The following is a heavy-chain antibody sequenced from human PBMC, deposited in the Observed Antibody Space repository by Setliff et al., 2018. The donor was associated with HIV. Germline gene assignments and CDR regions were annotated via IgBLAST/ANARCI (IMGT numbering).Heavy chain of an antibody. J-gene: IGHJ3*02. CDR1: GGSISSSSYY. CDR2: IYYSGST. Sequence: SETLSLTCTVSGGSISSSSYYWGWIRQPPGKGLEWIGSIYYSGSTYYNPSLKSRVTISVDTSKNQFSLKLSSVTAADTAVYYCASRYHYYDSSGYYRQGAFDIWGQGTMVT. V-gene: IGHV4-39*01. CDR3: ASRYHYYDSSGYYRQGAFDI. D-gene: IGHD3-22*01.